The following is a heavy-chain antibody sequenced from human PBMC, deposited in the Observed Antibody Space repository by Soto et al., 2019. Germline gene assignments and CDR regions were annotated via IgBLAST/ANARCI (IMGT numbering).Heavy chain of an antibody. Sequence: EVQLVESGGGLIQPGGSLRISCAVSGINFNNYWMHWIRQTPGKGMVWVSHINNVASIINYADSVRGRFTISRDNAGNTLYLQMNSLGVADTATYYCASDEGRGLKYWGQGTSVTVSS. CDR3: ASDEGRGLKY. CDR1: GINFNNYW. V-gene: IGHV3-74*01. CDR2: INNVASII. J-gene: IGHJ4*02.